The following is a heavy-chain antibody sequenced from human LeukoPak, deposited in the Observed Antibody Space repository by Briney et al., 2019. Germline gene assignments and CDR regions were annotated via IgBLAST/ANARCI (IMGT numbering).Heavy chain of an antibody. D-gene: IGHD3-22*01. CDR1: GGSISSGSYY. CDR2: IYTSGST. Sequence: PSQTLSLTCTVSGGSISSGSYYWSWIRQPAGKGLEWIGRIYTSGSTNSNPSLKSRVTISVDTSRNQFSLKLSSVTAADTAVYFCARGNPSYYHDSSGYYHPYYFDYWGQGTLVTVSS. CDR3: ARGNPSYYHDSSGYYHPYYFDY. V-gene: IGHV4-61*02. J-gene: IGHJ4*02.